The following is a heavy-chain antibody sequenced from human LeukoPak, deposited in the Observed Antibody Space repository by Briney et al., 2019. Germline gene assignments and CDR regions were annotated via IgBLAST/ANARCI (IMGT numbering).Heavy chain of an antibody. D-gene: IGHD3-22*01. CDR2: ISYDGSNK. CDR1: GFTFSSYA. J-gene: IGHJ4*02. CDR3: ARDPSQSSGYLGYFDY. Sequence: GSLRLSCAASGFTFSSYAMHWVRQAPGKGLEWVAVISYDGSNKYYADSVKGRFTISRDNSKNTLYLQMNSLRAEDTAVYYCARDPSQSSGYLGYFDYWGQGTLVTVSS. V-gene: IGHV3-30-3*01.